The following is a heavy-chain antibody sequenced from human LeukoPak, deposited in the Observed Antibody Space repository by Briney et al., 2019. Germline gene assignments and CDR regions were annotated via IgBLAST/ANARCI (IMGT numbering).Heavy chain of an antibody. CDR1: GYTFTSYG. D-gene: IGHD6-6*01. CDR2: ISAYNGNT. V-gene: IGHV1-18*01. CDR3: ARVRLVVVRGSFGMDV. Sequence: ASVKVSCKASGYTFTSYGISWVRQAPGQGLEWMGWISAYNGNTNYAQKLQGRVTMTTDTSTSTAYMELRSLGSDDTAVYYCARVRLVVVRGSFGMDVWGQGTTVTVSS. J-gene: IGHJ6*02.